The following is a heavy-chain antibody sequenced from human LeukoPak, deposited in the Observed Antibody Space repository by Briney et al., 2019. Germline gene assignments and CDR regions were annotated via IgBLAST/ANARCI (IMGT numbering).Heavy chain of an antibody. D-gene: IGHD5-24*01. CDR1: GGTFSSYA. J-gene: IGHJ4*02. CDR2: IIPIFGTA. CDR3: ARENYNSGYFDY. V-gene: IGHV1-69*13. Sequence: SVKVSCKASGGTFSSYAISWVRQAPGQRLEWMGGIIPIFGTANYAQKFQGRVTITADESTSTAYMELSSLRSEDTAVYYCARENYNSGYFDYWGQGTLVTVSS.